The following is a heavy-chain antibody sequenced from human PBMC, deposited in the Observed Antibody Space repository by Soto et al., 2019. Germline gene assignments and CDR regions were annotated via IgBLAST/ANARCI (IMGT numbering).Heavy chain of an antibody. CDR2: ISSSSSTI. J-gene: IGHJ6*02. D-gene: IGHD2-15*01. CDR3: ARIELGYCSGGSCYIVYYGMDV. CDR1: GFTFSSYS. Sequence: GSLRLSCAASGFTFSSYSMNWVRQAPGKGLEWVSYISSSSSTIYYADSVKGRFTISRDNAKNSLYLQMNSLRDEDTAVYYCARIELGYCSGGSCYIVYYGMDVWGQGTTVTVSS. V-gene: IGHV3-48*02.